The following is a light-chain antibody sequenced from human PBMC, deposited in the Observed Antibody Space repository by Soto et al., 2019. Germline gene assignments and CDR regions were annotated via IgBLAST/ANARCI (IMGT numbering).Light chain of an antibody. Sequence: QSVLTQPPSVSAAPGQKVTISCSGSSSNIGNNYVFWYQQLPGTAPKLLIYDNDKRPSGIPDRFSGSKSGTSATLGSTGLQTGDEADYYCATWDRSRSVVVFGGGTKVTVL. J-gene: IGLJ2*01. CDR2: DND. CDR3: ATWDRSRSVVV. V-gene: IGLV1-51*01. CDR1: SSNIGNNY.